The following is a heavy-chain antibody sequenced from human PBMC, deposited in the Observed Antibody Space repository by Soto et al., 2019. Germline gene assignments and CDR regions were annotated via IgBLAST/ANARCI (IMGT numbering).Heavy chain of an antibody. CDR1: GFTFSSYA. Sequence: EVQLLESGGGLVQPGGSLRLSCAASGFTFSSYAMSWVRQAPGKGQEWVAAIRGCGGSTYYADSVKGRFTVSRDNSKNTLYLQMNSLRAEDTAVYYCAYSSTPFDYWGQGTLVTVSS. CDR3: AYSSTPFDY. CDR2: IRGCGGST. V-gene: IGHV3-23*01. J-gene: IGHJ4*02. D-gene: IGHD6-13*01.